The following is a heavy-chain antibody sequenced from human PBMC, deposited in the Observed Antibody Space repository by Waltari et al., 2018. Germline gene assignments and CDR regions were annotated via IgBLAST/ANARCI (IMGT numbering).Heavy chain of an antibody. CDR2: INHSGST. Sequence: QVQLQQWGAGLLKPSETLSLTCAVYGGSFSGYYWSWIRQPPGKGLEWIGEINHSGSTNYNPSLKSRVTISVDTSKNQFSLKLSSVTAADTAVYYCARALRYCSSTSCSNWFDPWGQGTLVTVSS. D-gene: IGHD2-2*01. J-gene: IGHJ5*02. V-gene: IGHV4-34*01. CDR1: GGSFSGYY. CDR3: ARALRYCSSTSCSNWFDP.